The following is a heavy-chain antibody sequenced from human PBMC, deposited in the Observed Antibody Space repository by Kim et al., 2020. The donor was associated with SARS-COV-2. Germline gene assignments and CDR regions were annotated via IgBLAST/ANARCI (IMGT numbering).Heavy chain of an antibody. CDR1: VGSFSGYH. Sequence: SETLSLTCAVYVGSFSGYHWTWIRQSPGKGLEWIGEINHSGATNYNPSLESRVALSVDTSKNQFSLKVKSVTAADTAVYFCARGRAGVVPSPIMGLGPHYDYYVLDVWRQGTTVSVSS. CDR2: INHSGAT. D-gene: IGHD3-3*01. J-gene: IGHJ6*02. CDR3: ARGRAGVVPSPIMGLGPHYDYYVLDV. V-gene: IGHV4-34*01.